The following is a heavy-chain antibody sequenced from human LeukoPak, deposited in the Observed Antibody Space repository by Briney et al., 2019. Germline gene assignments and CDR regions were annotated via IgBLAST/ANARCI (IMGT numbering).Heavy chain of an antibody. J-gene: IGHJ4*02. Sequence: PSETLSLTCAVYGGSFSGYYWSWIRQPPGKGLEWIGEINHSGSTNYNPSLKSRVTISVDTSKNQFSLKLSSVTAADTAVYYCARGSTWYYYGSGSYTPRYYFDYWGQGTLVTVSS. CDR3: ARGSTWYYYGSGSYTPRYYFDY. CDR2: INHSGST. V-gene: IGHV4-34*01. D-gene: IGHD3-10*01. CDR1: GGSFSGYY.